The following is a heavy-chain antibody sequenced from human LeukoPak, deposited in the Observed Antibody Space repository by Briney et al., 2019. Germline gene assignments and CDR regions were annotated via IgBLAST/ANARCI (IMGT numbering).Heavy chain of an antibody. CDR1: GGTFSSYA. D-gene: IGHD6-13*01. Sequence: GASVKVSCKASGGTFSSYAISWVRQAPGQGLEWMGGIIPIFGTANYAQKFQGRVTITTDESTSTAYMELSSLRSEDTAVYYCATDPSDLNSSSWYWFAFDIWGQGTMVTVSS. J-gene: IGHJ3*02. CDR3: ATDPSDLNSSSWYWFAFDI. V-gene: IGHV1-69*05. CDR2: IIPIFGTA.